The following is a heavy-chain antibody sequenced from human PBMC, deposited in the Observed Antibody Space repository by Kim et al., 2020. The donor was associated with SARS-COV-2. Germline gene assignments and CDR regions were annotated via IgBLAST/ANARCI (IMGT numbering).Heavy chain of an antibody. V-gene: IGHV3-11*05. Sequence: ADSVKGRFTISRDKAKNSLFLQMNSLRAEDTAVYYCARAGFGVVIIHFDSWGQGTLVTVSS. CDR3: ARAGFGVVIIHFDS. J-gene: IGHJ4*02. D-gene: IGHD3-3*01.